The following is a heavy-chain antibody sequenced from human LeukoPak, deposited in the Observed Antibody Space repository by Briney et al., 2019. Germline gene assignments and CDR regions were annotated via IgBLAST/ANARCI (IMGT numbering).Heavy chain of an antibody. J-gene: IGHJ4*02. CDR3: GRRSVRGVIRY. D-gene: IGHD3-10*01. Sequence: KPSETLSLTCTVSSGSISTSNYYWGWVRQPPGKALEWIGNIFYSGSTYYNPSIKSRVTISVDTSKNQFSLNLGSVTAADTAVYYCGRRSVRGVIRYWGQGTLVTVSS. V-gene: IGHV4-39*07. CDR2: IFYSGST. CDR1: SGSISTSNYY.